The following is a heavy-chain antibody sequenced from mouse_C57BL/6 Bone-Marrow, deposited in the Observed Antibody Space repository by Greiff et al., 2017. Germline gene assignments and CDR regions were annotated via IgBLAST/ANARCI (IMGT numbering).Heavy chain of an antibody. CDR3: TKSGYYGSTRYFDV. J-gene: IGHJ1*03. D-gene: IGHD1-1*01. Sequence: EVQLQESGTVLARPGASVKMSCKTSGYTFTSYWMHWVKQRPGQGLEWIGAIYPGNSDTSYNQNFKGKAKLTAVTSASTAYMELSSLTNEDSFVYSCTKSGYYGSTRYFDVWGTGTTVTVSS. CDR2: IYPGNSDT. CDR1: GYTFTSYW. V-gene: IGHV1-5*01.